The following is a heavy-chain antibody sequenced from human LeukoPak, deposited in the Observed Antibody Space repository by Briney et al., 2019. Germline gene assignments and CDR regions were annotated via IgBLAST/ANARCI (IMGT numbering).Heavy chain of an antibody. D-gene: IGHD2-15*01. CDR2: ISSSGSTT. CDR1: GFTFSNYE. CDR3: ARGYCSGGSCYFDY. V-gene: IGHV3-48*03. Sequence: GGSLRLSCAASGFTFSNYEMNWVRQAPGKGLEWVSFISSSGSTTYYADSVKGRFTISRDNAKNSLYLQMNSLRAEDTAVYYCARGYCSGGSCYFDYWGQGTLVTVSS. J-gene: IGHJ4*02.